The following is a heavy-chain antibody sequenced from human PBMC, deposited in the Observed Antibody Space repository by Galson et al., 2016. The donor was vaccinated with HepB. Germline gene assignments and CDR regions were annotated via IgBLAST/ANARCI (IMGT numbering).Heavy chain of an antibody. CDR3: ARDRDRSLDY. CDR2: ISTYNGDT. V-gene: IGHV1-18*01. CDR1: GGTFSTYG. D-gene: IGHD5-24*01. Sequence: SVKVSCKASGGTFSTYGISWVRQAPGQGLEWVGWISTYNGDTNHAQKLQGRVTLTTDRSTNTAYMEVRSLESDDTAVYYCARDRDRSLDYWGQGTLVTVSS. J-gene: IGHJ4*02.